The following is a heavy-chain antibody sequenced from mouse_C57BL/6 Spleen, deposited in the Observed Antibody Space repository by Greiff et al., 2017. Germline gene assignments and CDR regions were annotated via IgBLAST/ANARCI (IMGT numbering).Heavy chain of an antibody. V-gene: IGHV10-3*01. CDR3: VGTYLIYCGNHYAMDY. CDR2: IRSKSSNYAT. D-gene: IGHD2-1*01. J-gene: IGHJ4*01. CDR1: GFTFNTYA. Sequence: EVKLVESGGGLVQPKGSLKLSCAASGFTFNTYAMHWVRQAPGKGLEWVARIRSKSSNYATYYADSVKDRFTISRDDSQSMLYLQMNNLKTEDNAMSYCVGTYLIYCGNHYAMDYWGQGTSVTVSS.